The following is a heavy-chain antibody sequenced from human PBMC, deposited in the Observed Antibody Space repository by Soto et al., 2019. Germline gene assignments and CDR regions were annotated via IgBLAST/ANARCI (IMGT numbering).Heavy chain of an antibody. CDR1: EFIFSSYR. Sequence: EVQLMESGGGLVKPGGSLRLSCVASEFIFSSYRMNWVRQAPGKGLEWVSSISSSSNNINYVDSVKGRFTISRDNAKTAMYLQMNSLRAEDTGIYYGVRERKQWQTNRVYNYGVDVWGQGTTVNVSS. J-gene: IGHJ6*02. D-gene: IGHD6-19*01. CDR3: VRERKQWQTNRVYNYGVDV. CDR2: ISSSSNNI. V-gene: IGHV3-21*06.